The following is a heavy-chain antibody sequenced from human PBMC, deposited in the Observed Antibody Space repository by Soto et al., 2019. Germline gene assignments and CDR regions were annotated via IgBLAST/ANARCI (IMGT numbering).Heavy chain of an antibody. D-gene: IGHD2-21*02. CDR3: ASDFGLGHIVVVTAPGVMDV. CDR2: ISAYNGNT. V-gene: IGHV1-18*04. J-gene: IGHJ6*02. Sequence: QVQLVQSGAEVKKPGASVKVSCKASGYTFTSYGISWVRQAPGQGLEWMGWISAYNGNTNYAQKLQARGTTTTATSASTTYMELRSLRSDDTAVYYSASDFGLGHIVVVTAPGVMDVWGQGTTVTVSS. CDR1: GYTFTSYG.